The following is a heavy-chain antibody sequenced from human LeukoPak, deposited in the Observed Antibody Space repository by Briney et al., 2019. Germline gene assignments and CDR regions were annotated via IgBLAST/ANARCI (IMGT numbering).Heavy chain of an antibody. CDR2: ISGSGGST. CDR1: GFTFSSYA. CDR3: AKDGYDYYYYMDV. V-gene: IGHV3-23*01. Sequence: GGSLRLSCAASGFTFSSYAMGWVRQAPGKGLEWVSAISGSGGSTYYADSVKGRFTISRDNSKNTLYLQMNSLRAEDTAVYYCAKDGYDYYYYMDVWGKGTTVTVSS. J-gene: IGHJ6*03.